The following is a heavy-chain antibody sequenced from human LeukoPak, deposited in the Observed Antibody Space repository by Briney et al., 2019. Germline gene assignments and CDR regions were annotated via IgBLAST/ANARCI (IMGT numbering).Heavy chain of an antibody. J-gene: IGHJ4*02. CDR1: GDSISRHY. CDR3: ARRVARVFDY. D-gene: IGHD2-15*01. Sequence: SETLSLTCTVSGDSISRHYWNWIRQPPGRGLEWIGYIYYSGSTNYNPSLKSRVTISVDTSKNQFSLKLSSVTAADTAVYYCARRVARVFDYWGQGTLVTVSS. V-gene: IGHV4-59*08. CDR2: IYYSGST.